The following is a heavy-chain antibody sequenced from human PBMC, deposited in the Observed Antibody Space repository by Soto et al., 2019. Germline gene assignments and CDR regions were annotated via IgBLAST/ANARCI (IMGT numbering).Heavy chain of an antibody. CDR2: IIPISGTA. CDR3: ARDCTTSSCFTPKEGYYYYYAMDV. J-gene: IGHJ6*02. V-gene: IGHV1-69*13. CDR1: GGTFSSYA. D-gene: IGHD6-19*01. Sequence: SVKVSCKASGGTFSSYAITWVRQAPGQGLEWMGGIIPISGTANYAQKFQGRVTITADESTTIAYLELSSLGSEDTAVYYCARDCTTSSCFTPKEGYYYYYAMDVWGQGTTVTVSS.